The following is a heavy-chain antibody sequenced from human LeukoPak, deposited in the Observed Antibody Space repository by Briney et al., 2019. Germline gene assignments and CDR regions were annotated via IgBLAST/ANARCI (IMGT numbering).Heavy chain of an antibody. CDR1: GFTFSSYA. J-gene: IGHJ4*02. CDR3: ARDPPRVDYYDSSEC. V-gene: IGHV3-23*01. CDR2: ISGSGGST. D-gene: IGHD3-22*01. Sequence: GGSLRLSCAASGFTFSSYAMSWVRQAPGKGLEWVSAISGSGGSTYYADSVKGRFTISRDNAKNSLYLQMNSLRAEDTAVYYCARDPPRVDYYDSSECWGQGTLVTISS.